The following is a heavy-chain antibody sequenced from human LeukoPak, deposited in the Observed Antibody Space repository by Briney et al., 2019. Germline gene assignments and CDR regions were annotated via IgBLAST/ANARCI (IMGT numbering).Heavy chain of an antibody. CDR3: ARAFKTGDYVWGSYRSIPFDY. D-gene: IGHD3-16*02. V-gene: IGHV4-31*03. Sequence: PSQTLSLTCTVSGGSISRGGYYWSWIRQHPGKGLEWIGYIYYSGSTYYNPSLKSRVTISVDTSKNQFSLKLSSVTAADTAVYYCARAFKTGDYVWGSYRSIPFDYWGQGTLVTVSS. CDR2: IYYSGST. CDR1: GGSISRGGYY. J-gene: IGHJ4*02.